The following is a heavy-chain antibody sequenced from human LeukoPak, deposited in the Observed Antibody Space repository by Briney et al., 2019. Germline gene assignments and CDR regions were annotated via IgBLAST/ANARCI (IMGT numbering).Heavy chain of an antibody. V-gene: IGHV1-18*01. CDR2: ISAYNGNT. Sequence: ASVKVSCKASGYTFTSYGISWVRQAPGQGLEWMGWISAYNGNTNYAQKFQGRVTMTRNTSISTAYMELSSLRSEDTAVYYCARAMGSSSSGFDYWGQGTLVTVSS. D-gene: IGHD6-6*01. CDR3: ARAMGSSSSGFDY. J-gene: IGHJ4*02. CDR1: GYTFTSYG.